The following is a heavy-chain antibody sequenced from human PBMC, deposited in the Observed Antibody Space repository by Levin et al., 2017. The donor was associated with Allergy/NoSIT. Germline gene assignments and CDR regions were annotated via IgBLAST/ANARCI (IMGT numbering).Heavy chain of an antibody. CDR1: GGSISRYF. D-gene: IGHD6-13*01. J-gene: IGHJ6*02. V-gene: IGHV4-59*01. CDR2: IYYSGTT. Sequence: SETLSLTCTVSGGSISRYFWSWIRQPPGKGLEWIGYIYYSGTTNYNPSLKSRVTMSVDTSKSQISLKLSSVTAADAAVYYCARDRTIEAGGGGYYYYGMDVWGQGTTVTVSS. CDR3: ARDRTIEAGGGGYYYYGMDV.